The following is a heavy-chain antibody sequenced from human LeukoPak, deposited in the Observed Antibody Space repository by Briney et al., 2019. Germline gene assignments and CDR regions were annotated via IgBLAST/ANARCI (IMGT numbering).Heavy chain of an antibody. CDR1: GYTFTSYG. J-gene: IGHJ5*02. Sequence: ASVKVSCKASGYTFTSYGISWVRQAPGQRLEWMGRISVYNGHTNYAQKLQDRVTMTTDTATNTAYMELRSLRSDDTAVYHCARFCSGGGCYHNWFDPWGQGTLVTVSS. V-gene: IGHV1-18*01. D-gene: IGHD2-15*01. CDR2: ISVYNGHT. CDR3: ARFCSGGGCYHNWFDP.